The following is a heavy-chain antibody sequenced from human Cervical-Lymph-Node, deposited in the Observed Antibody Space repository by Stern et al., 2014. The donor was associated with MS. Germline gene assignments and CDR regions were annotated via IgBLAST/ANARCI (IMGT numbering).Heavy chain of an antibody. Sequence: EVQLVQSGAEVKKPGESLKISCKLSGYSFTIYYIAWGRQMPGTGLEWMGVIYPYDSDTTYSPSFQGQVTISADKSITTAYLQWSSLRASDTAMYYCARHVQGFDYWGQGTLVTVSS. J-gene: IGHJ4*02. CDR1: GYSFTIYY. V-gene: IGHV5-51*01. CDR2: IYPYDSDT. CDR3: ARHVQGFDY.